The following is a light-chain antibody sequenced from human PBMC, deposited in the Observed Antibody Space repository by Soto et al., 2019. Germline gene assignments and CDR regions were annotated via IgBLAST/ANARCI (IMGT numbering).Light chain of an antibody. J-gene: IGKJ2*01. CDR1: QSISTW. Sequence: DIPMTQSPSTLSASVGDTVTITCRASQSISTWLAWYQQKPGKAPNLLIYKASSLESGVPSRFSGSGSGTEFTLTISSLQPDDFATYYCQQYNRQYTFGQGTKLEIK. V-gene: IGKV1-5*03. CDR2: KAS. CDR3: QQYNRQYT.